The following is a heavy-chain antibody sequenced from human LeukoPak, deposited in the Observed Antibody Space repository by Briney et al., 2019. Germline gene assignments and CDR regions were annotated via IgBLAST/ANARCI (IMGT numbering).Heavy chain of an antibody. CDR2: IYYSGST. CDR1: GGSFSGYY. V-gene: IGHV4-31*11. J-gene: IGHJ5*02. Sequence: SETLSLTCAVYGGSFSGYYWSWIRQHPGKGLEWIGYIYYSGSTYYNTSLKSRVTISVDTSKNQLSLKLSSVTAADTAVYYCARSLAHYYDSSGYFDPWGQGTLVTVSS. D-gene: IGHD3-22*01. CDR3: ARSLAHYYDSSGYFDP.